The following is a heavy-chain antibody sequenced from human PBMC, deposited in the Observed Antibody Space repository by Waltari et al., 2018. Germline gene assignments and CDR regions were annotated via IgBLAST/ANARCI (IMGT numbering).Heavy chain of an antibody. J-gene: IGHJ4*02. CDR3: ARTGYVGNALDY. V-gene: IGHV3-7*01. CDR2: IKEDGSQK. CDR1: GFTFSRYW. D-gene: IGHD5-12*01. Sequence: EVQLVESGGGLVQPGGSLRLSCGASGFTFSRYWMNWVRQAPGKGLEWVANIKEDGSQKQYADSVKGRFTISRDNTKNSVYLQMNSLRAEDTAVYYCARTGYVGNALDYWGQGTQVTV.